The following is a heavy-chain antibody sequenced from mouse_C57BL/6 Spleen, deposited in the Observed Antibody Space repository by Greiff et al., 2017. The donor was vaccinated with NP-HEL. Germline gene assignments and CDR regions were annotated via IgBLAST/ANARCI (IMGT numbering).Heavy chain of an antibody. CDR2: ISYDGSN. CDR3: AREPYGYDEEGYFDY. D-gene: IGHD2-2*01. V-gene: IGHV3-6*01. Sequence: EVKLMESGPGLVKPSQSLSLTCSVTGYSITSGYYWNWIRQFPGNKLEWMGYISYDGSNNYNPSLKNRISITRDTSKNQFFLKLNAVTTEDTATYYCAREPYGYDEEGYFDYWGQGTTLTVSS. CDR1: GYSITSGYY. J-gene: IGHJ2*01.